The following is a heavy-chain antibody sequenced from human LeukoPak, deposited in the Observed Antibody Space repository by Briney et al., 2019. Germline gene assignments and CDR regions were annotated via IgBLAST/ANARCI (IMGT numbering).Heavy chain of an antibody. V-gene: IGHV1-8*01. CDR2: MNPNSGNT. D-gene: IGHD6-13*01. CDR1: GYTFTSYD. Sequence: ASVKVSCKASGYTFTSYDINWVRQATGQGLEWMGWMNPNSGNTGYAQKFQGRVTMTRNTSISTAYMELSSLRSEDTAVYYCARGRRSRSKEGNWFDPWGQGTLVTVSS. CDR3: ARGRRSRSKEGNWFDP. J-gene: IGHJ5*02.